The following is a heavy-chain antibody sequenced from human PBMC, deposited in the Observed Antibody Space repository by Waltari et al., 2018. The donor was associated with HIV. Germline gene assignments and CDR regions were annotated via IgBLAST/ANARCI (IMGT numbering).Heavy chain of an antibody. CDR3: AKPGIAVPAAVN. CDR2: ISGSGGST. CDR1: GFNFSGYA. V-gene: IGHV3-23*04. D-gene: IGHD6-19*01. J-gene: IGHJ4*02. Sequence: VQLVESGGGLVQPGGSLRLSCAASGFNFSGYAMSWVRHAPGKGLEWVSAISGSGGSTYYADSVKGRFTISRDNSKNTLYLQMNSLRAEDTAVHYCAKPGIAVPAAVNWGQGTLVTVSS.